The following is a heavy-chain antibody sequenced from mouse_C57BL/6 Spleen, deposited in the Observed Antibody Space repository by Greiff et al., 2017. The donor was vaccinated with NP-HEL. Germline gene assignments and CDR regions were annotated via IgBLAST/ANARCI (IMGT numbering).Heavy chain of an antibody. J-gene: IGHJ2*01. V-gene: IGHV5-16*01. D-gene: IGHD4-1*01. Sequence: EVQRVESEGGLVQPGSSMKLSCTASGFTFSDYYMAWVRQVPEKGLEWVANINYDGSSTYYLDSLKSRFIISRDNAKNILYLQMSSLKSEDTATDYCARALGVYYFDYWGQGTTLTVSS. CDR2: INYDGSST. CDR3: ARALGVYYFDY. CDR1: GFTFSDYY.